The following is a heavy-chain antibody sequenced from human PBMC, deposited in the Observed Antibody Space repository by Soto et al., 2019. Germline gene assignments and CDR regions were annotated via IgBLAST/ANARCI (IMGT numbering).Heavy chain of an antibody. V-gene: IGHV4-59*10. Sequence: SETLSLTCAVYGGSFSGYYWSWIRQPAGKGLEWIGRIYTSGSTNYNPSLKSRVTMSVDTSKNQFSLKLSSVTAADTAVYYCASDNGVAARRGNWFDPWGQGTLVTVSS. J-gene: IGHJ5*02. CDR2: IYTSGST. D-gene: IGHD6-6*01. CDR3: ASDNGVAARRGNWFDP. CDR1: GGSFSGYY.